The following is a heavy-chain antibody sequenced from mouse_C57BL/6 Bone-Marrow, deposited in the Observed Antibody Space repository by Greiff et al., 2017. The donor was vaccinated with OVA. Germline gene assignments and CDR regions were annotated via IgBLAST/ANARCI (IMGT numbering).Heavy chain of an antibody. V-gene: IGHV14-4*01. CDR3: TSYGNFDY. D-gene: IGHD2-1*01. J-gene: IGHJ2*01. Sequence: EVQLQQSGAELVRPGASVKLSCTASGFNIKDDYMHWVKQRPEQGLEWIGWIDPENGDTEYASKFQGQATITADTSYNTAYLQLSSLTSEDTAVYYCTSYGNFDYWGQGTTLTVSS. CDR2: IDPENGDT. CDR1: GFNIKDDY.